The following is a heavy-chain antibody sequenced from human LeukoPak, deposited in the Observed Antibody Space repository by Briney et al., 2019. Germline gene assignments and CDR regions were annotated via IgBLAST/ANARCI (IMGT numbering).Heavy chain of an antibody. CDR2: ISSSSSYI. CDR1: GFSFNRYS. CDR3: ATVERPSTRLPGVAAAGTSYFFDC. J-gene: IGHJ4*02. V-gene: IGHV3-21*01. D-gene: IGHD6-13*01. Sequence: GGSLRLSCAASGFSFNRYSMNGVRQAPGTGLEWVSSISSSSSYIYYSDSVKGRFTISRGNAKNSLYLQMNTLRVEDTAIYYCATVERPSTRLPGVAAAGTSYFFDCWGQGTLVTVSS.